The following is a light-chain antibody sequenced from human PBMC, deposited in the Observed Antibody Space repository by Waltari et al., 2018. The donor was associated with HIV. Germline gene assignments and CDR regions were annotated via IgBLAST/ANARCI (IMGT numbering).Light chain of an antibody. V-gene: IGLV3-10*01. J-gene: IGLJ3*02. CDR3: YSTESNGNHRV. Sequence: SYELTQPPSVSVSPGQTARLTCSGDTLPKNYAHWYQQKSGQAPVLVIYEDIKRPSGIPERFSGSSSGTMAILTISGAQVEDEADYYCYSTESNGNHRVFGGGTKLTVL. CDR2: EDI. CDR1: TLPKNY.